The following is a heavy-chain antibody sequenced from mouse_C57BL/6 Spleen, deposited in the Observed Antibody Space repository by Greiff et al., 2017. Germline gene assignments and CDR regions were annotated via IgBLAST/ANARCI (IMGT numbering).Heavy chain of an antibody. V-gene: IGHV1-82*01. CDR1: GYAFSSSW. CDR2: IYPGDGDT. CDR3: GDDGHAY. Sequence: VQRVESGPELVKPGASVKISCKASGYAFSSSWMNWVKQRPGKGLEWIGRIYPGDGDTNYNGKFKGKATLTADKSSSTAYMQLSSLTSEDSAVYFCGDDGHAYWGQGTLVTVSA. J-gene: IGHJ3*01. D-gene: IGHD2-3*01.